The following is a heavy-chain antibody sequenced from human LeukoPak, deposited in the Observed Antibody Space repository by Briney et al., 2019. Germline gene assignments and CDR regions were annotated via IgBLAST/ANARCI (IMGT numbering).Heavy chain of an antibody. V-gene: IGHV4-59*12. CDR3: ARSTYYYDSSGHVRQYYFDY. Sequence: PSETLSLTCTVSGGSISSYYWSWIRQPPGKGLEWIGYIYYSGSTNYNPSLKSRVTISVDTSKNQFSLKLSSVTAADTAVYYCARSTYYYDSSGHVRQYYFDYWGQGTLVTVSS. CDR2: IYYSGST. D-gene: IGHD3-22*01. CDR1: GGSISSYY. J-gene: IGHJ4*02.